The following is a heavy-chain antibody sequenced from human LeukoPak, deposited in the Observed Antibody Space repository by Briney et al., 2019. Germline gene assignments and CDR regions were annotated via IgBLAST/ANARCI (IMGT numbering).Heavy chain of an antibody. Sequence: PGGSLRLSCAASGFTFSSYGMHWVRQAPGKGLEWVAVISYDGSNKYYADSVKGRFTISRDNSKNTLYLQMNSLRAEDTAVYYCANLLASYGDYDFDYWGQGTLVTVSS. CDR2: ISYDGSNK. J-gene: IGHJ4*02. D-gene: IGHD4-17*01. V-gene: IGHV3-30*18. CDR3: ANLLASYGDYDFDY. CDR1: GFTFSSYG.